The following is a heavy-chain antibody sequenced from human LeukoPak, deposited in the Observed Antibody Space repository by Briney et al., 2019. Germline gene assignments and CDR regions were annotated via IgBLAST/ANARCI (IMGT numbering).Heavy chain of an antibody. Sequence: GASVKVSCKASGYTFTSYDINWVRQATGQGLEWMGGFDPEDGETIYAQKFQGRVTMTEDTSTDTAYMELSSLRSEDTAVYYCATARITMVRGVITDAFDIWGQGTMVTVSS. J-gene: IGHJ3*02. CDR3: ATARITMVRGVITDAFDI. D-gene: IGHD3-10*01. CDR1: GYTFTSYD. V-gene: IGHV1-24*01. CDR2: FDPEDGET.